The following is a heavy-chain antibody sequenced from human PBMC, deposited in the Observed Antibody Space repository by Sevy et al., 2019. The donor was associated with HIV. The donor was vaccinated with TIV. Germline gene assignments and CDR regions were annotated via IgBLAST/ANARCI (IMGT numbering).Heavy chain of an antibody. CDR1: GFTFSNAW. V-gene: IGHV3-15*01. CDR3: TTDSLVLGPSFDY. CDR2: IKSKTDGGTT. D-gene: IGHD2-8*02. J-gene: IGHJ4*02. Sequence: GGSLRLSCAASGFTFSNAWMSWVRQAPVKGLEWVGRIKSKTDGGTTDYAAPVKGRFTISRDDSKNTLYLQMNSLKTEDTAVYYCTTDSLVLGPSFDYWGQGTLVTVSS.